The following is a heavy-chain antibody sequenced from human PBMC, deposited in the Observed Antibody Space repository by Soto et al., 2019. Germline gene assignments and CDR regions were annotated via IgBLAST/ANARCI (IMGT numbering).Heavy chain of an antibody. D-gene: IGHD3-16*02. CDR3: AKDAASYYDYIWGSYRHFDY. V-gene: IGHV3-23*01. CDR1: GFTFSSYA. CDR2: ISGSGGST. J-gene: IGHJ4*02. Sequence: GGSLRLSCAASGFTFSSYAMSWVRQAPGKGLEWVSAISGSGGSTYYADSVKGRFTISRDNSKNTLYLQMNSLRAEDTAVYYCAKDAASYYDYIWGSYRHFDYWGQGTLVTVSS.